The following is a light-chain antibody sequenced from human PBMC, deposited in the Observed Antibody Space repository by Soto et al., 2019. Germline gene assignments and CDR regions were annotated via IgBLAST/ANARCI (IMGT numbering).Light chain of an antibody. CDR3: QQYNVA. CDR1: QSISNW. CDR2: DAS. J-gene: IGKJ1*01. V-gene: IGKV1-5*01. Sequence: DIPMTQSPSTLSASVGDRVTITCRASQSISNWLAWYQQKPGKAPKLLIYDASSLESGVPSRFSGSGSGTEFTLTISSLQPDDFATYYCQQYNVAFGQGTKVEIK.